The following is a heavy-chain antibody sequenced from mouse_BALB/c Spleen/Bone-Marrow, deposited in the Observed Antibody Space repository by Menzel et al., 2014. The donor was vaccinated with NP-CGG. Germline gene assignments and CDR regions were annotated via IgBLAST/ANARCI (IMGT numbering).Heavy chain of an antibody. CDR3: TTLARNNFDY. J-gene: IGHJ2*01. V-gene: IGHV1-5*01. Sequence: EVQLQESGTVLARPGAAVKMSCKASGYTFSNYWMHWVEQRPGQGLEWIGTIYPGNSDTTYNQNFKGKAKLTAVTSTSTACMELSSLTNEDSAVYYCTTLARNNFDYWGQGTTLTVAS. D-gene: IGHD3-1*01. CDR2: IYPGNSDT. CDR1: GYTFSNYW.